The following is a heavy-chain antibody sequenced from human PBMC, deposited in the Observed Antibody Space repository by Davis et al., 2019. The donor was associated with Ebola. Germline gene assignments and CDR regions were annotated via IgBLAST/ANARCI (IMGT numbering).Heavy chain of an antibody. CDR1: GFTFSNAW. CDR2: IKSKTDGGTT. D-gene: IGHD4-17*01. J-gene: IGHJ4*02. Sequence: LSLTCAASGFTFSNAWMSWVRQAPGKGLEWVGRIKSKTDGGTTDYAAPVKGRFTISRDDSKNTLYLQMNSLKTEDTAVYYCTTIDYGDYYFDYWGQGTLVTVSS. CDR3: TTIDYGDYYFDY. V-gene: IGHV3-15*01.